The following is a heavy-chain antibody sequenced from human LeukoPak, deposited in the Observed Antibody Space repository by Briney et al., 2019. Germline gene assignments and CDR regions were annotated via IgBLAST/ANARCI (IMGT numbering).Heavy chain of an antibody. CDR1: GYTFTSYY. CDR2: INPSGGST. V-gene: IGHV1-46*01. CDR3: AREIPEGFYGSGSDF. Sequence: ASVKVSCKASGYTFTSYYMHWVRQAPGQGLEWMGIINPSGGSTSYAQKFQGRVTMTRDTSTSTVYMELSSLRSEDTAVYYCAREIPEGFYGSGSDFWGQGTLVTVAS. D-gene: IGHD3-10*01. J-gene: IGHJ4*02.